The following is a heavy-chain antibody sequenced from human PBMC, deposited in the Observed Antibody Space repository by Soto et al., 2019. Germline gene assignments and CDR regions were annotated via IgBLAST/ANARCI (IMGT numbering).Heavy chain of an antibody. Sequence: QVQLVESGGGVVQPGRSLRLSCAASGFTFSSYGMHWVRQAPGKGLEWVAVISYDGSNKYYADSVKGRFTISRDNSKNTLYLQMNSLRAEDTAVYYCAKERVIGGSGSYYGMDVWGQGTTVTVSS. CDR1: GFTFSSYG. CDR2: ISYDGSNK. V-gene: IGHV3-30*18. J-gene: IGHJ6*02. D-gene: IGHD3-10*01. CDR3: AKERVIGGSGSYYGMDV.